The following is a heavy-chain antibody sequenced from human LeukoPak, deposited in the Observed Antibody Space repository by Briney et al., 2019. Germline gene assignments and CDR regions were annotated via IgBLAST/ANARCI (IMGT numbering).Heavy chain of an antibody. D-gene: IGHD1-26*01. Sequence: GGSLRLPCAASGFTFSSYGMHWVRQAPGKGLEWVAVISYDGSNKYYADSVKGRFTISRDNSKNTLYLQMNSLRGEDTAVYYCARVWDSTWVLDYWGQGTLVTVSS. V-gene: IGHV3-30*19. CDR2: ISYDGSNK. CDR3: ARVWDSTWVLDY. CDR1: GFTFSSYG. J-gene: IGHJ4*02.